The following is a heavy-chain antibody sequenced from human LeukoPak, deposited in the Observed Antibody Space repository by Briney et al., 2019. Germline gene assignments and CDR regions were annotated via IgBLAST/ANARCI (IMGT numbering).Heavy chain of an antibody. CDR2: IYYSGST. CDR3: ARMTTVSLGAFDI. Sequence: SETLSLTCTVSGGSISSGGYYWSWIRQHPGKGLEWIGYIYYSGSTYYNPSLMSRVTISVDTSKNQLSLKLSSVTAADTAVYYCARMTTVSLGAFDIWGQGTMVTVSS. CDR1: GGSISSGGYY. D-gene: IGHD4-17*01. V-gene: IGHV4-31*02. J-gene: IGHJ3*02.